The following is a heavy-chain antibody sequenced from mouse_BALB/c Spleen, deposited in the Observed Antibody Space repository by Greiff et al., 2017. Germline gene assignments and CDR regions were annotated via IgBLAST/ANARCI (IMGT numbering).Heavy chain of an antibody. CDR1: GFTFTDYY. Sequence: EVMLVESGGGLVQPGGSLRLSCATSGFTFTDYYMSWVRQPPGKALEWLGFIRNKANGYTTEYSASVKGRFTISRDNSQSILYLQMNTLRAEDSATYYCARTPSLDYWGQGTTLTVSS. V-gene: IGHV7-3*02. CDR2: IRNKANGYTT. J-gene: IGHJ2*01. CDR3: ARTPSLDY.